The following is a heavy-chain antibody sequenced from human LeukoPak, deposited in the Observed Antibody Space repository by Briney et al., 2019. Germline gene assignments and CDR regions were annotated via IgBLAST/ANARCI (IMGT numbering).Heavy chain of an antibody. V-gene: IGHV3-30*02. J-gene: IGHJ4*02. Sequence: GGSLRLSCAASGFTFSSYVMHWVRQAPGKGLEWVAFIRYDGSNKYYADSVKGRFTISRDNSKNTLYLQMNSLRAEDTAVYYCAKAGLTNYYDSSGYFYYFDYWGQGTLVTVSS. CDR3: AKAGLTNYYDSSGYFYYFDY. CDR1: GFTFSSYV. CDR2: IRYDGSNK. D-gene: IGHD3-22*01.